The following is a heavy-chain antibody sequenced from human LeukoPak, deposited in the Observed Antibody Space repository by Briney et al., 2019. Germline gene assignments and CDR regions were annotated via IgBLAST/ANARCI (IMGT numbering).Heavy chain of an antibody. J-gene: IGHJ4*02. D-gene: IGHD5-18*01. CDR1: GGSISSGDYY. CDR3: ARGGYSYGLGFDY. CDR2: IYYSGST. Sequence: PSETLSLTCTVSGGSISSGDYYWSWIRQPPGKGLEWIGYIYYSGSTYYNPSLKSRVTIPVDTSKNQFSLKLSSVTAADTAVYYCARGGYSYGLGFDYWGQGTLVTVSS. V-gene: IGHV4-30-4*01.